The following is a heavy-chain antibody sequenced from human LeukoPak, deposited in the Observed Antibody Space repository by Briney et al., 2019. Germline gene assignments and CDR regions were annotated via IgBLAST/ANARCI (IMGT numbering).Heavy chain of an antibody. J-gene: IGHJ1*01. V-gene: IGHV3-33*01. CDR3: ARGEGYCSSTSCYNGYSQQ. Sequence: GRSLRLSCAASGFTFSSYGMHWVRQAPGKGLEWVAVIWYDGSNKYYADSVKGRFTISRDNSKNTLYLQMNSLRAEDTAVYYCARGEGYCSSTSCYNGYSQQWGQGTLVIVSS. CDR1: GFTFSSYG. CDR2: IWYDGSNK. D-gene: IGHD2-2*02.